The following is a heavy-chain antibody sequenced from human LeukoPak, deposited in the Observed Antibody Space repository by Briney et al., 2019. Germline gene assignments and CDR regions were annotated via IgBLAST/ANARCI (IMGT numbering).Heavy chain of an antibody. CDR3: VRDKGGWNPFDY. CDR1: GFTFGTFW. Sequence: GGSLRLSCEASGFTFGTFWLSWVRQAPGKGLEWVANINQGGSQKNYADSVRGRFTIDRDDAKNSLYLRMNSLRAEDTAMYFCVRDKGGWNPFDYWGQGTLVTVSS. D-gene: IGHD6-19*01. J-gene: IGHJ4*02. V-gene: IGHV3-7*03. CDR2: INQGGSQK.